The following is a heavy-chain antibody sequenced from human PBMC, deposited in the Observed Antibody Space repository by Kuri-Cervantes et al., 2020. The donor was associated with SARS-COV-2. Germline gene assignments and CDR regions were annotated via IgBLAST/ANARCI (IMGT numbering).Heavy chain of an antibody. Sequence: GSLRLSCAVSGGSISSSNWWSWVRQPPGKGLEWIGEIYHSGSTNYNPSLKSRVTISVDKSKNQFSLKLSSVTAADTAVYYCARDFSTWIQLWLSHGMDVWGQGTTVTVSS. CDR3: ARDFSTWIQLWLSHGMDV. J-gene: IGHJ6*02. CDR1: GGSISSSNW. CDR2: IYHSGST. V-gene: IGHV4-4*02. D-gene: IGHD5-18*01.